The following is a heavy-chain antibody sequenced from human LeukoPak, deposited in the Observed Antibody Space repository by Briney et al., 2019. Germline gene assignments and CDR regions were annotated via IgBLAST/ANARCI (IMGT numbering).Heavy chain of an antibody. J-gene: IGHJ6*04. CDR1: GFTFSSYW. V-gene: IGHV3-74*01. Sequence: GGSLRLSCAASGFTFSSYWMHWVRQAPGKGLVWVSRINSDGSSTSYADSVKGRFTISRDNAKNTLYLQMNSLRAEDTAVYYCARVNTMVRGVMSPWYYYYGMDVWGKGPTVTVSS. CDR2: INSDGSST. CDR3: ARVNTMVRGVMSPWYYYYGMDV. D-gene: IGHD3-10*01.